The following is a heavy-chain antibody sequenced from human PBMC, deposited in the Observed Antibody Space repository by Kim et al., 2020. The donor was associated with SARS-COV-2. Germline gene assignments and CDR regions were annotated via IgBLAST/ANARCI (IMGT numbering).Heavy chain of an antibody. CDR2: IYYSGST. CDR3: ARAPQVQPLYFDY. D-gene: IGHD2-2*01. CDR1: GGSISSYY. J-gene: IGHJ4*02. V-gene: IGHV4-59*13. Sequence: SETLSLTCTVSGGSISSYYWSWIRQPPGKGLEWIGYIYYSGSTNYNPSLKSRVTISVDTSKNQFSLKLSSVTAADTAVYYCARAPQVQPLYFDYWGQGTLVTVSS.